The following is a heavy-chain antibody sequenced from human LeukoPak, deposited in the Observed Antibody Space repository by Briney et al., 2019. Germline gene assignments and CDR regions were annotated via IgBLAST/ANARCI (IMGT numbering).Heavy chain of an antibody. CDR2: IRYDGSNK. CDR3: AMGEYAFDI. CDR1: GFTFSNFG. J-gene: IGHJ3*02. V-gene: IGHV3-30*02. Sequence: GESLKISCTASGFTFSNFGMSWVRQAPGKGLEWVAFIRYDGSNKYYADSVKGRFTISRDNSKNTLYLQMNSLRAEDTAVYYCAMGEYAFDIWGQGTRVTVSS. D-gene: IGHD3-16*01.